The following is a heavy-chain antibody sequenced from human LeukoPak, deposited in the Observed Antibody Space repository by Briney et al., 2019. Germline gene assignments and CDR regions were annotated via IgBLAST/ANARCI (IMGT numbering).Heavy chain of an antibody. CDR3: ARDLGEMATIYPHY. J-gene: IGHJ4*02. V-gene: IGHV1-2*06. Sequence: ASVKVSCKASGYTFTGYYMHWVRQAPGQGLEWMGRINPNSGGTNYAQKFQGRVTMTRDTSISTAYMELSRLRSDDTAVYYCARDLGEMATIYPHYWGQGTLVTVSS. CDR1: GYTFTGYY. D-gene: IGHD5-24*01. CDR2: INPNSGGT.